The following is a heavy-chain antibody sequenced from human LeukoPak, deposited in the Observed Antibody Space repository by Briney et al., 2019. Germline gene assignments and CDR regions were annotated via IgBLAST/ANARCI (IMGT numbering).Heavy chain of an antibody. Sequence: GGSLRLSCAASGFTFSSYSMNWVRQAPGKGLEWVSYITSSSNTIYYADSVKGRFTISRDNAKNSLYLQMNSLRAEDTAVYYCARDAPGGDDDYFDYWGQGTLVTVSS. V-gene: IGHV3-48*01. CDR2: ITSSSNTI. CDR3: ARDAPGGDDDYFDY. D-gene: IGHD2-21*02. CDR1: GFTFSSYS. J-gene: IGHJ4*02.